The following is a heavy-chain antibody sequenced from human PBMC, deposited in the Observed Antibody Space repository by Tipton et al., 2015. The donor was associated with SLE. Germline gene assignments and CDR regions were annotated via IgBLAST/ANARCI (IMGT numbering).Heavy chain of an antibody. CDR1: GGSISGHY. J-gene: IGHJ3*02. D-gene: IGHD1-1*01. Sequence: TLSLTCTVSGGSISGHYWTWIRQPPGKTLKWIGYIYSGGSTNYNPSLKSRVSISVDTSKNQISLKLSSVTAADTAVYYCARVWDDGDAFDIWGQGTMVTVSS. V-gene: IGHV4-59*11. CDR2: IYSGGST. CDR3: ARVWDDGDAFDI.